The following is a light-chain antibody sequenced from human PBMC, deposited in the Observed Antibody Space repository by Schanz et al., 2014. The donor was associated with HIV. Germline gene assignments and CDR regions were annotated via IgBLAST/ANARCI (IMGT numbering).Light chain of an antibody. Sequence: EIVMTQSPATLSVSLGERAALSCWASQDIGNNLAFYHHKPFHAPRLLIYGASTRATGIPARFSGSESGTEFTLTISSLQSEDFAVYYCQQYNSWPLTFGPGTKVDI. CDR3: QQYNSWPLT. CDR2: GAS. V-gene: IGKV3D-15*01. J-gene: IGKJ3*01. CDR1: QDIGNN.